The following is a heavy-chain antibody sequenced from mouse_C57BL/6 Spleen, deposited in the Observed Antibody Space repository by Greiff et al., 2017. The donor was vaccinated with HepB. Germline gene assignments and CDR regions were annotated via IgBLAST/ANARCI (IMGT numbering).Heavy chain of an antibody. CDR3: ARSYYGSSYHYAMDY. J-gene: IGHJ4*01. CDR1: GYTFTSYW. V-gene: IGHV1-69*01. CDR2: IDPSDSYT. D-gene: IGHD1-1*01. Sequence: QVQLQQSGAELVMPGASVKLSCKASGYTFTSYWMHWVKQRPGQGLEWIGEIDPSDSYTNYNQKFKGKSTLTVDKSSSTAYMQLSSLTSEDSAVYYCARSYYGSSYHYAMDYWGQGTSVTVSS.